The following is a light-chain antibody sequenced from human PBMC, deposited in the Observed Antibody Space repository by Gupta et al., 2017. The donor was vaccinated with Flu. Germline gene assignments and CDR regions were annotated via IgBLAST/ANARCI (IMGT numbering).Light chain of an antibody. Sequence: GTPGEAASSFCRSSQSLLNSNGNSVLNWYLQRPGQSPELLIYLVSNRASGVPDRFSGSGSGTEFTLKISRVEAEDVGAYYCMQGLQLPRTFAGGTKVEIK. CDR1: QSLLNSNGNSV. CDR2: LVS. V-gene: IGKV2-28*01. CDR3: MQGLQLPRT. J-gene: IGKJ4*01.